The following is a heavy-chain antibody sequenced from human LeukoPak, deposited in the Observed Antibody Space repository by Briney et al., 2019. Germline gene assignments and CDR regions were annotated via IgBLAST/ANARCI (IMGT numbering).Heavy chain of an antibody. CDR1: GYTFTGYY. V-gene: IGHV1-2*02. CDR3: ARDRVYCSSTSCPRGLGY. J-gene: IGHJ4*02. D-gene: IGHD2-2*01. CDR2: INPNSGGT. Sequence: ASVKVSCKASGYTFTGYYMHWARQAPGQGLEWMGWINPNSGGTNYAQKFQGRVTMTRDTSISTAYMELSRLRSDDTAVYYCARDRVYCSSTSCPRGLGYWGQGTLVTVSS.